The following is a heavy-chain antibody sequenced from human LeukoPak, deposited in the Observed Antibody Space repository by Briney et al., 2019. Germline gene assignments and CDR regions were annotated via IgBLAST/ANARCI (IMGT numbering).Heavy chain of an antibody. D-gene: IGHD2-2*01. CDR3: ARGRLGYCSSTSCYRDPSYYSYMDV. V-gene: IGHV3-7*01. J-gene: IGHJ6*03. CDR1: GFTFSSYW. Sequence: PGGSLRLSCAASGFTFSSYWVSWVRQAPGKGLEWGANIKQDGSEKYYVDSVKGRFTISRDNAKNSLYLQMNSLRAEDTAVYYCARGRLGYCSSTSCYRDPSYYSYMDVWGKGTTVTVSS. CDR2: IKQDGSEK.